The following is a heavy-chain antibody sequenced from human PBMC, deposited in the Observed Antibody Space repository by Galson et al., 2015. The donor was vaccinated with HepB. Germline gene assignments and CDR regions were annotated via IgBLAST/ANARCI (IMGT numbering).Heavy chain of an antibody. CDR1: GGSISSYY. Sequence: ETLSLTCTVSGGSISSYYWSWIRQPPGKGLEWIGEINHSGSANYNPSLKSRVTISVDTSKNQFSLKLSPVTAADTAVYYCARVGIGSGYTDYWGQGTLVTVSS. V-gene: IGHV4-34*01. CDR3: ARVGIGSGYTDY. D-gene: IGHD6-19*01. CDR2: INHSGSA. J-gene: IGHJ4*02.